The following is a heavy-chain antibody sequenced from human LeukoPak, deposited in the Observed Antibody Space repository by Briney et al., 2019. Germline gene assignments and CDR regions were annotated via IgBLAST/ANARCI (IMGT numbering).Heavy chain of an antibody. Sequence: SETLSLTCTVSGGSISSYYWSWIRQPAGKGLEWIGRIYTSGSINYNPSLKSRVTMSVDTSKNQFSLKLSSVTAADTAVYYCARENYYDSSGYQVYWYFDLWGRGTLVTVSS. CDR2: IYTSGSI. CDR3: ARENYYDSSGYQVYWYFDL. J-gene: IGHJ2*01. CDR1: GGSISSYY. V-gene: IGHV4-4*07. D-gene: IGHD3-22*01.